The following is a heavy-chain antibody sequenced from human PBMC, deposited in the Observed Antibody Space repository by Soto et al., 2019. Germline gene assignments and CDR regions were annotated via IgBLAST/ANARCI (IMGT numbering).Heavy chain of an antibody. CDR2: LYYSGRT. Sequence: SETLSLTCTVSGGSISSGDYYWSWIRQPPGKRLEWIGYLYYSGRTYYNPSLKSRVTISVDTAKNQFSLKLSSVTAADTAVYYCARVQYSGYDSVAYYRGQGSRVGVAS. D-gene: IGHD5-12*01. V-gene: IGHV4-30-4*01. J-gene: IGHJ4*02. CDR1: GGSISSGDYY. CDR3: ARVQYSGYDSVAYY.